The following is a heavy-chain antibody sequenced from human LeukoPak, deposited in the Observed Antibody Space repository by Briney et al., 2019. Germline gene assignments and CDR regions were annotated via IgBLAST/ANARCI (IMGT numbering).Heavy chain of an antibody. CDR1: GFTFSDYA. CDR2: ISSDSSYI. D-gene: IGHD3-10*02. J-gene: IGHJ4*02. V-gene: IGHV3-21*01. Sequence: GGSLRLSCAASGFTFSDYAMTWVRQAPGKGLEWVASISSDSSYIDYADSVKGRFTISRDNAKNSLFLKTDTLRGDDTGIYYCARDPNVLGITPYYFDFWGQGTLVTVSS. CDR3: ARDPNVLGITPYYFDF.